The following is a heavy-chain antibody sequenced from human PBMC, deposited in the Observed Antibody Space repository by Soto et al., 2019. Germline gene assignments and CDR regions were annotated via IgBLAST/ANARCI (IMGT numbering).Heavy chain of an antibody. CDR3: ARAFVNWSYYYGMDV. J-gene: IGHJ6*02. Sequence: PWWSLRLSCSASVFTFSDYYMSWIRQAPGKGLEWVSYISSSGSTIYYADSVKGRFTISRDNAKNSLYLQMNSLRAEDTAVYYCARAFVNWSYYYGMDVWGQGTTVTVSS. CDR2: ISSSGSTI. D-gene: IGHD1-20*01. V-gene: IGHV3-11*01. CDR1: VFTFSDYY.